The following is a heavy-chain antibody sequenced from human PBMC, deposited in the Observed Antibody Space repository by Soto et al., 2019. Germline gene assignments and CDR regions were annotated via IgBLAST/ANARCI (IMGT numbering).Heavy chain of an antibody. J-gene: IGHJ6*02. V-gene: IGHV3-21*01. CDR1: GFTFSSYS. CDR2: ISSSSSYI. Sequence: GGSLRLSCAAPGFTFSSYSMNWVRQAPGKGLEWVSSISSSSSYIYYADSVKGRFTISRDNAKNSLYLQMNSLRAEDTAVYYCARGDLTVHYGMDVWGQGATVTVSS. D-gene: IGHD2-21*02. CDR3: ARGDLTVHYGMDV.